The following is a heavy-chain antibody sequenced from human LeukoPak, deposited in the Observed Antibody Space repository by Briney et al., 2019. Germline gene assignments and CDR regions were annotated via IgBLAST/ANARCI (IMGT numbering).Heavy chain of an antibody. CDR3: ARAYGGNDNSFDP. D-gene: IGHD4-23*01. Sequence: GGSLRLSCAASGFTVSSNYMSWVRQAPGKGLEWVSVIYSGGSTYYADSVKGRFTISRDNSKNTLYLQMNSLRAEDTAVYYCARAYGGNDNSFDPWGQGTLVTVSS. CDR2: IYSGGST. CDR1: GFTVSSNY. V-gene: IGHV3-53*01. J-gene: IGHJ5*02.